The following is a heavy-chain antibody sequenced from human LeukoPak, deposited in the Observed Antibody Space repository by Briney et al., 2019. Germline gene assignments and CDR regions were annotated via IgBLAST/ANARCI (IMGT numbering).Heavy chain of an antibody. CDR2: IYYSGNT. CDR3: ARGPYYDYVWGSLAYYYYMDV. V-gene: IGHV4-39*07. D-gene: IGHD3-16*01. CDR1: GVSISSSNSY. Sequence: PSETLSLTCTVSGVSISSSNSYWGWIRQPPGKGLEWIGSIYYSGNTYYNASLKSRVTISVDTSKNQFSLKLSSVTAADTAVYYCARGPYYDYVWGSLAYYYYMDVWGKGTTVTVSS. J-gene: IGHJ6*03.